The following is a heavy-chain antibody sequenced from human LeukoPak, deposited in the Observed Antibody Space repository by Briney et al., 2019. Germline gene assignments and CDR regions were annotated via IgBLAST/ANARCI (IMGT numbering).Heavy chain of an antibody. CDR2: ISGYNGNT. J-gene: IGHJ5*02. CDR1: GYTFTSYG. D-gene: IGHD6-13*01. CDR3: ARDDSSWYPNWFDP. V-gene: IGHV1-18*01. Sequence: ASVKVSCKASGYTFTSYGVSWVRQAPGQGLEWMGWISGYNGNTNYAQKLQGRVTMTTDTSTSTAYMELRSLRSDDTAVYCCARDDSSWYPNWFDPWGQGTLVTVSS.